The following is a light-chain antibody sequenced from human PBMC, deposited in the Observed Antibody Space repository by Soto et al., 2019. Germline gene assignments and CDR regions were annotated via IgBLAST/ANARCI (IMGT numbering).Light chain of an antibody. CDR2: GAS. CDR1: QSIRSN. V-gene: IGKV3-15*01. CDR3: QQYNNWPPFT. J-gene: IGKJ5*01. Sequence: EIVMTQSPATLSVSPGERATLSCRASQSIRSNLGWYQQKPGQAPRLLIYGASTRATGVPARFSGSGSGTEFTLTISSLHSEDSAVYYCQQYNNWPPFTFGQGTRLQIK.